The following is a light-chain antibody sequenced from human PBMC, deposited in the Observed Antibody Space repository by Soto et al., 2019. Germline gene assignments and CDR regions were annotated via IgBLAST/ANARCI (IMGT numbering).Light chain of an antibody. Sequence: DIQMTQSPSTLSASVGDSVTITCRASQSITSRLAWYQQKPGKAPKLLIYDASSLESGVPSRFSASGSGTEFTLTISSVQPDDFATYYCQQYNTYPWTFGQGTKVDIK. V-gene: IGKV1-5*01. CDR2: DAS. CDR1: QSITSR. J-gene: IGKJ1*01. CDR3: QQYNTYPWT.